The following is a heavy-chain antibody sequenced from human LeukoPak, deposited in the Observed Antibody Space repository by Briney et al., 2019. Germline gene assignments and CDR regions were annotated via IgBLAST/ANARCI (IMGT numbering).Heavy chain of an antibody. Sequence: ASVKVSCKASGYTFTGYYMHWVRQAPGQGLEWMGWINPNSGSTNYAQKFQGRVTMTRDTSISTAYMELSRLRSDDTAEYYCARDPYCSSTSCYQSRYYYYYYGMDVWGQGTTVTVSS. CDR2: INPNSGST. D-gene: IGHD2-2*01. J-gene: IGHJ6*02. CDR3: ARDPYCSSTSCYQSRYYYYYYGMDV. CDR1: GYTFTGYY. V-gene: IGHV1-2*02.